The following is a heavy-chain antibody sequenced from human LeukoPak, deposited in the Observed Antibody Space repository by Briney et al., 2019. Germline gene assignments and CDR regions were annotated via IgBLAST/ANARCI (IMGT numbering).Heavy chain of an antibody. CDR3: ARDSSRDYIAAAGTGASDY. CDR1: GFTFSSHG. D-gene: IGHD6-13*01. Sequence: PGGSLRLSCAASGFTFSSHGMDWVRQAPGKGLEWVSSISSSSSYIYYADSVKGRFTISRDNAKNSLYLQMNSLRAEDTAVYYCARDSSRDYIAAAGTGASDYWGQGTLVTVSS. V-gene: IGHV3-21*01. CDR2: ISSSSSYI. J-gene: IGHJ4*02.